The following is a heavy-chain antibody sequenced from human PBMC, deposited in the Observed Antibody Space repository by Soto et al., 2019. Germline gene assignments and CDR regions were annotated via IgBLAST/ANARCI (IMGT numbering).Heavy chain of an antibody. CDR3: AKDIGYGDYGYWAFDI. Sequence: GGSLRLSCAASGFTFDDYAMHWVRQAPGKGLEWVSGISWNSGSIGYADSVKGRFTISKDNAKNSLYLQMNSLRAEDTALYYCAKDIGYGDYGYWAFDIWGQGTMVTVSS. J-gene: IGHJ3*02. CDR1: GFTFDDYA. D-gene: IGHD4-17*01. V-gene: IGHV3-9*01. CDR2: ISWNSGSI.